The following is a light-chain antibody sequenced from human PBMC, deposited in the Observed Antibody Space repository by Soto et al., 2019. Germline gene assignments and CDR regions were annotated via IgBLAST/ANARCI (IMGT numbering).Light chain of an antibody. CDR2: GAS. CDR3: HHRHNWPSIT. CDR1: QSVSNY. Sequence: EIVLTQSPATLSLSPGETATLSCRARQSVSNYLAWYQHKPDQAHRLLIYGASNRATGVSARISCSGSGRDFSLTINILEPEDSAVYYCHHRHNWPSITFGQGTRLEI. V-gene: IGKV3-11*02. J-gene: IGKJ5*01.